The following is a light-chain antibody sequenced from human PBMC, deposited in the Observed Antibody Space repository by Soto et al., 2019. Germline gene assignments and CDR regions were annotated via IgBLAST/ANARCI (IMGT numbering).Light chain of an antibody. J-gene: IGLJ2*01. CDR1: SSNIGSNY. CDR3: AAWDDSLSSVV. Sequence: QSVLSQPRSASGTPGQRVTISCSGSSSNIGSNYVYWYQQLPGTAPKLLIYRNNQRPSGVPDRFSGSKSGTSASLAISGLRSEDEADYYCAAWDDSLSSVVFGGGTQLTVL. V-gene: IGLV1-47*01. CDR2: RNN.